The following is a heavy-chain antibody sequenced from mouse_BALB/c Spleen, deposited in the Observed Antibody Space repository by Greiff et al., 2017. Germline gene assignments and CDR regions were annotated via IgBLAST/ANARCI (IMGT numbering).Heavy chain of an antibody. CDR2: IYPGNSDT. V-gene: IGHV1-5*01. CDR3: TRSEVYYYGSSPWFAY. CDR1: GYTFTSYW. J-gene: IGHJ3*01. Sequence: EVQLQQSGTVLARPGASVKMSCKASGYTFTSYWMHWVKQRPGQGLEWIGAIYPGNSDTSYNQKFKGKAKLTAVTSTSTAYMELSSLTNEDSAVYYCTRSEVYYYGSSPWFAYWGQGTLVTVSA. D-gene: IGHD1-1*01.